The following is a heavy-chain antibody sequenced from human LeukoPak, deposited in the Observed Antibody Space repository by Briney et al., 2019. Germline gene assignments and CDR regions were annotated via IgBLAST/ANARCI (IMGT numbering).Heavy chain of an antibody. V-gene: IGHV4-4*02. D-gene: IGHD1-26*01. J-gene: IGHJ4*02. CDR1: GGSISSSNW. CDR2: IYYSGST. Sequence: PSGTLSLTCAVSGGSISSSNWWSWVRQPPGKGLEWIGGIYYSGSTYYNPSLKSRVTISVDTSKNQFSLKLSSVTAADTAVYYCARRRSAGAPTDFDYWGQGTLVTVSS. CDR3: ARRRSAGAPTDFDY.